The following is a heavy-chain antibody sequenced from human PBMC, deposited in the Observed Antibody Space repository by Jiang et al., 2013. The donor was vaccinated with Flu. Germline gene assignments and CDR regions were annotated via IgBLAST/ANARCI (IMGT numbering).Heavy chain of an antibody. D-gene: IGHD3-22*01. CDR1: GDSITSGDYY. V-gene: IGHV4-30-4*01. Sequence: GSGLVKPSQTLSLTCTASGDSITSGDYYWGWIRQPPGKGLEWIGYIYYSGSTYYSPSLRSRVAMSVDTSKNQFSLRLSSVTAADTAVYYCARAITDSSGYPLGVFLIIWGQGTMVTVSS. CDR3: ARAITDSSGYPLGVFLII. CDR2: IYYSGST. J-gene: IGHJ3*02.